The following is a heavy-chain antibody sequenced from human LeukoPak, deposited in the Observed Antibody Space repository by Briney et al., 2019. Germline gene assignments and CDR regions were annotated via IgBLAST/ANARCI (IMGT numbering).Heavy chain of an antibody. J-gene: IGHJ3*02. D-gene: IGHD6-13*01. CDR2: IYYSGST. CDR3: ARARGAAAGFDAFDI. V-gene: IGHV4-59*01. CDR1: GGSISSYY. Sequence: PSETLSLTCTVSGGSISSYYWSWIRQPPGKGLEWIGYIYYSGSTDYNPSLKSRVTISVDTSKNQFSLKLSSVTAADTAVYYCARARGAAAGFDAFDIWGQGTMVTVSS.